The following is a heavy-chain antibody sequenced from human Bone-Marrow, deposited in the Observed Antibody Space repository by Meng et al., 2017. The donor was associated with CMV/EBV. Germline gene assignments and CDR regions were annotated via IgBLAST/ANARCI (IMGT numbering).Heavy chain of an antibody. Sequence: LSLTCAASGFTFSSFAMSWVRQAPGKGLEWVSIIYSSGTTYYADSVKGRFTISRDGSKNTLYLQLSSLKAKDTAIYYCARGLGMRYYFDFWGQGTGVTVSS. CDR2: IYSSGTT. V-gene: IGHV3-23*01. CDR1: GFTFSSFA. CDR3: ARGLGMRYYFDF. D-gene: IGHD7-27*01. J-gene: IGHJ4*02.